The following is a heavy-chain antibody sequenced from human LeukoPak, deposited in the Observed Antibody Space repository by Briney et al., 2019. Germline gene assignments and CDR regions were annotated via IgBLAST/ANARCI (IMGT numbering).Heavy chain of an antibody. Sequence: GGSLRLSCAASGSTFSSYWMSWVRQAPGKGLEWVANIKQDGSEKYYVDSVKGRFTISRDNAKNSLYLQMNSLRAEDTAVYYCARDGDGYDGWFDPWGQGTLVTVSS. CDR3: ARDGDGYDGWFDP. D-gene: IGHD5-24*01. CDR2: IKQDGSEK. CDR1: GSTFSSYW. V-gene: IGHV3-7*01. J-gene: IGHJ5*02.